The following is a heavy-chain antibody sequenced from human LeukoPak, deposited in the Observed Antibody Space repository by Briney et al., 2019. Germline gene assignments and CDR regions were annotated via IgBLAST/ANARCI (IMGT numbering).Heavy chain of an antibody. J-gene: IGHJ4*02. CDR2: ISYDGSNK. V-gene: IGHV3-30*18. CDR3: AKEEESVYAMSYYFDY. D-gene: IGHD2-8*01. Sequence: GGSLRLSCAASGFTFSSYGMHWVRQAPGKGLEWVAVISYDGSNKYYADSVKGRFTISRDNSKNTLYLQMNSLRAEDTAVYYCAKEEESVYAMSYYFDYWGQGTLVTVSS. CDR1: GFTFSSYG.